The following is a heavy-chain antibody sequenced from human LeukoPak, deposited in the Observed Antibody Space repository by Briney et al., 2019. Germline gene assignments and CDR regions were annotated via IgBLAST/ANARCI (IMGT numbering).Heavy chain of an antibody. CDR3: ARGDLPAWLAYFDY. CDR2: IYTSGST. D-gene: IGHD3-22*01. J-gene: IGHJ4*02. CDR1: GGSISSYY. V-gene: IGHV4-4*07. Sequence: ETLSLTCTVSGGSISSYYWSWIRQPAGKGLEWIGRIYTSGSTNYNPSLKSRVTMSVDTSKNQFSLKLSSVTAADTAVYYCARGDLPAWLAYFDYWGQGTLVTVSS.